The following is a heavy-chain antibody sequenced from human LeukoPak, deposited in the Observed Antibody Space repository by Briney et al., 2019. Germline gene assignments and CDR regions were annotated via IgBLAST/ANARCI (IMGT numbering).Heavy chain of an antibody. CDR3: AGGPYGSGSYYHFYYYYMDV. D-gene: IGHD3-10*01. Sequence: SETLSLTCTVSGDSISSSSYYWGWIRQPPGKGLECIGSIYHSGSTYYNPSLKSRVTISVDTSKNQFSLKLSSVTAADTAVYYCAGGPYGSGSYYHFYYYYMDVWGKGTTVTISS. J-gene: IGHJ6*03. CDR2: IYHSGST. CDR1: GDSISSSSYY. V-gene: IGHV4-39*07.